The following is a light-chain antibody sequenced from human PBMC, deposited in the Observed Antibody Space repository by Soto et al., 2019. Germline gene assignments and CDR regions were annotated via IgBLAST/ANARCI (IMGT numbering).Light chain of an antibody. V-gene: IGKV3-11*01. CDR3: QQRSNWPLFT. J-gene: IGKJ3*01. Sequence: EIVLTQSPATLSLSPGERATLSCRASQSVSSYLAWYQQKPGQAPRLLIYDASNRATGIPARFSGSGSGTDFTLTISSLEPEDFAVYYCQQRSNWPLFTFGPGTKVDIQ. CDR1: QSVSSY. CDR2: DAS.